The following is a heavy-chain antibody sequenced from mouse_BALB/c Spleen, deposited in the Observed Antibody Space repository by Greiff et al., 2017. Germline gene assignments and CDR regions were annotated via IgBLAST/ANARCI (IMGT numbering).Heavy chain of an antibody. V-gene: IGHV5-17*02. Sequence: EVQGVESGGGLVQPGGSRKLSCAASGFTFSSFGMHWVRQAPEKGLEWVAYISSGSSTIYYADTVKGRFTISRDNPKNTLFLQMTSLRSEDTAMYYCARSGYDYDWYFDVWGAGTTVTVSS. D-gene: IGHD2-4*01. J-gene: IGHJ1*01. CDR3: ARSGYDYDWYFDV. CDR2: ISSGSSTI. CDR1: GFTFSSFG.